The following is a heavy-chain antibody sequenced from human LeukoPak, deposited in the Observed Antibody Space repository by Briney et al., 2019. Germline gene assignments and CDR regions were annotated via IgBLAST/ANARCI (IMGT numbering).Heavy chain of an antibody. J-gene: IGHJ4*02. V-gene: IGHV4-59*12. D-gene: IGHD2/OR15-2a*01. CDR2: IYYSGST. CDR1: GGSIRGYY. CDR3: ARENIAASDY. Sequence: SETLSLTCTVSGGSIRGYYCSWIRQPPGKGLEWIGSIYYSGSTNYNPSLKSRVTISVDTSKNQISLKLSSVTAADTAVYYCARENIAASDYWGQGTLVTVSS.